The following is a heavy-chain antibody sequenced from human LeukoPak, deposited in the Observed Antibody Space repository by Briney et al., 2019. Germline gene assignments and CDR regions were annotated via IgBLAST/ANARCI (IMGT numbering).Heavy chain of an antibody. CDR1: GFTFSSYA. CDR2: ISYDGSNK. Sequence: GGSLRLSCAASGFTFSSYAMHWVRQAPGKGLEWVAVISYDGSNKYYADSVKGRFTISRDNSKNTLYLQMNSLRAEDTAVYYCARDVGHGYNYGLIDYWGQGTLVTVSS. CDR3: ARDVGHGYNYGLIDY. V-gene: IGHV3-30*04. D-gene: IGHD5-18*01. J-gene: IGHJ4*02.